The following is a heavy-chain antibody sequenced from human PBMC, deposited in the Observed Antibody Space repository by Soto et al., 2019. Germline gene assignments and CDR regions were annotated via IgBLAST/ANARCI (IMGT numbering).Heavy chain of an antibody. Sequence: QVQLVESGGGVVQPGRSLRLSCAASGFPFSTYGMHWVRQAPGKGLEWVALIYYDGINKYYADSVKGRFTISRDNSKNTLYLQMNSLRAEDTAVYYCARGDMTTVTTPNYWGKGTLVTVSS. V-gene: IGHV3-33*01. CDR3: ARGDMTTVTTPNY. J-gene: IGHJ4*02. CDR1: GFPFSTYG. CDR2: IYYDGINK. D-gene: IGHD4-17*01.